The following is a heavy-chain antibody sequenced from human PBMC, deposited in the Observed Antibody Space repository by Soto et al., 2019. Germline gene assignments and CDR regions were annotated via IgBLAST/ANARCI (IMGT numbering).Heavy chain of an antibody. CDR3: ARGIEKWSRLGDYDS. V-gene: IGHV1-69*19. CDR2: IIPDIPTP. CDR1: GGTFKTYP. D-gene: IGHD2-15*01. Sequence: QVQLVQSGAEVTKPGSSVKVSCKTSGGTFKTYPITWVPQAPGQGLEWMGGIIPDIPTPNYAQKFQGRVTITAGESTSTAYMELSSLRSEDRAVYYCARGIEKWSRLGDYDSWGQGIGVIVSS. J-gene: IGHJ4*02.